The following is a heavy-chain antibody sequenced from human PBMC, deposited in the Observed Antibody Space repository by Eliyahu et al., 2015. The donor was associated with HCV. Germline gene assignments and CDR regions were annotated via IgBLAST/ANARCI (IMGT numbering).Heavy chain of an antibody. CDR2: ISGDGGST. D-gene: IGHD6-13*01. Sequence: EVQLVESGGGVVQPGGSLRLSCAASGFXFXXYAMHWVRQAPGKGLEWVSLISGDGGSTYYADSVKGRFTISRDNSKNSLYLQMNSLRTEDTALYYCAKDINEIAAARDYYYGMDVWGQGTTVTVSS. CDR1: GFXFXXYA. J-gene: IGHJ6*02. V-gene: IGHV3-43*02. CDR3: AKDINEIAAARDYYYGMDV.